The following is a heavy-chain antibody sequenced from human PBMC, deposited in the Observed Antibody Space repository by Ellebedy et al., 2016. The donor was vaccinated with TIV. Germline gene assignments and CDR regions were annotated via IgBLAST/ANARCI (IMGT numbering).Heavy chain of an antibody. D-gene: IGHD4-17*01. CDR2: ISVYNAVS. V-gene: IGHV1-18*01. CDR3: ARLRGDYGDYALGV. J-gene: IGHJ6*02. Sequence: ASVKVSYXASGYSFTEYGVGWVRQAPGQGLEWMGWISVYNAVSNYTQKFRDRLTVTADTSTTTGSMELRSLRFDDTAVYYCARLRGDYGDYALGVWGQGTTVTVSS. CDR1: GYSFTEYG.